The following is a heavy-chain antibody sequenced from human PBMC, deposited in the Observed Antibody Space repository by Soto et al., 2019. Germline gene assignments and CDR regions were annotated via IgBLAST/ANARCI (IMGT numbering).Heavy chain of an antibody. CDR1: GGSISSSDNH. CDR3: CDGYHCDYFDY. J-gene: IGHJ4*02. Sequence: SETLSLTYTVSGGSISSSDNHLGRLRQATGKGLEWIGCSYYSGSNYYNPSLKSRTTISVNTYKNQFSLKLSSVTAADTAVYFYCDGYHCDYFDYWGQGTLVTVSS. V-gene: IGHV4-39*01. D-gene: IGHD5-12*01. CDR2: SYYSGSN.